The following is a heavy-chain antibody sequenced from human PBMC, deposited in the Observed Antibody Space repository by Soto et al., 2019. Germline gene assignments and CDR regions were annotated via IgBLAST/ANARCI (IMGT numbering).Heavy chain of an antibody. J-gene: IGHJ6*02. V-gene: IGHV1-3*01. CDR3: AREFLRWGLLPPDYYGMDV. Sequence: ASVKVSCKASGYTFTSYAMHWVRQAPGQRLEWMGWINAGNGNTKYSQKFQGGVTITRDKSGRPAYMELSSLRPEDTAVYYCAREFLRWGLLPPDYYGMDVWGQGTPVTVSS. CDR2: INAGNGNT. D-gene: IGHD1-26*01. CDR1: GYTFTSYA.